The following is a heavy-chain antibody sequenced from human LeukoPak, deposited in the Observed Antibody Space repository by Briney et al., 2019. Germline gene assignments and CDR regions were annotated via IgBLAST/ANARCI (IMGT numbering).Heavy chain of an antibody. CDR1: GGSISSSSYY. Sequence: SETLSPTCTVSGGSISSSSYYWGWIRQPPGKGLEWIGSVYYSGSTYYNPSLKSRVTISVDTSKNQFSLKMRSVTAADTAVYYCAREGLRTNAFDIWGQGTMVTVSS. J-gene: IGHJ3*02. CDR2: VYYSGST. V-gene: IGHV4-39*07. CDR3: AREGLRTNAFDI. D-gene: IGHD4-17*01.